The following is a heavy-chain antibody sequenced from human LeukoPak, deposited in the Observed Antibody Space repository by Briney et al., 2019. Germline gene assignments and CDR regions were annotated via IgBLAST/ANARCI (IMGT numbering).Heavy chain of an antibody. CDR2: IYPGDSDT. CDR1: GYSFTSYW. V-gene: IGHV5-51*01. CDR3: ARQIPRTYYDFWSGYYLSDAFDI. J-gene: IGHJ3*02. D-gene: IGHD3-3*01. Sequence: GESLKISCKGSGYSFTSYWIGWVRQMPRKGLEWMGIIYPGDSDTRYSPSFQGQVTISADKSISTAYLQWSSLKASDTAMYYCARQIPRTYYDFWSGYYLSDAFDIWGQGTMVTVSS.